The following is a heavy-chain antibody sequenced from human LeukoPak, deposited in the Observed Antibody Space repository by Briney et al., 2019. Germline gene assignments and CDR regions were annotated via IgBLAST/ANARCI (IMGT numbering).Heavy chain of an antibody. CDR2: ISYDGSNK. D-gene: IGHD2-2*01. Sequence: PGGSLRLSCAASGFTFSRYGMHWVRQAPGKGLEWVAVISYDGSNKYYADSVKGRFTISRDNSKNTLYLQMNSLRAEDTAVYYCAKDRTYPSDWGQGTLVTVSS. CDR1: GFTFSRYG. V-gene: IGHV3-30*18. CDR3: AKDRTYPSD. J-gene: IGHJ4*02.